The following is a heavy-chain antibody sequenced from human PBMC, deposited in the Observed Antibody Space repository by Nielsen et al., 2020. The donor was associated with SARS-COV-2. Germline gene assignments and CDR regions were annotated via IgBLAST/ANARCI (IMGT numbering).Heavy chain of an antibody. CDR2: IKQDGSEK. D-gene: IGHD2-2*01. CDR1: GFTFSSYW. V-gene: IGHV3-7*01. CDR3: ARFGGSTRAGWFDP. Sequence: GGSLRLSCAASGFTFSSYWMSWVRQAPGKGLEWVANIKQDGSEKYYVDSVKGRFTISRDNAKNSLYLQMNSLRAEDTAVYYCARFGGSTRAGWFDPWGQGTLVTVSS. J-gene: IGHJ5*02.